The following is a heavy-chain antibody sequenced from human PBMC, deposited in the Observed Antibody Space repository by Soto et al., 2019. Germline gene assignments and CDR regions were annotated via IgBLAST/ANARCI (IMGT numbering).Heavy chain of an antibody. CDR3: AKDPLGRGWYDY. V-gene: IGHV3-23*01. CDR1: GFTFSSYA. Sequence: VGSLRLSCAASGFTFSSYAMSWVRQAPGKGLEWVSAISGSGGSTYYADSVKGRFTISRDNSKNTLYLQMNSLRAEDTAVYYCAKDPLGRGWYDYWGQGTLVTVSS. J-gene: IGHJ4*02. D-gene: IGHD6-19*01. CDR2: ISGSGGST.